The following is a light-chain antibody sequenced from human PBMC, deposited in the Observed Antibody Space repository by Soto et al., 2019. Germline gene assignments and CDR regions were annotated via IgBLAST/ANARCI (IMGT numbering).Light chain of an antibody. CDR2: AAS. Sequence: EIVMTQSPDTLSVSPGERATLSCRASQSIGSNLAWYLQKPGQAPTLLIYAASTRATGFPARFSGSGSGTEFTLSISTLQSEDFAIYYCQQYDTWPLTFGGGTKVEI. V-gene: IGKV3-15*01. J-gene: IGKJ4*01. CDR1: QSIGSN. CDR3: QQYDTWPLT.